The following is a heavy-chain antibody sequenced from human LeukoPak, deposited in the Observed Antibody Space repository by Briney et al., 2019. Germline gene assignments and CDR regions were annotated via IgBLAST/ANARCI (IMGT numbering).Heavy chain of an antibody. CDR3: ARGRPWIQLWLITNWFDP. CDR2: IYYSGTT. D-gene: IGHD5-18*01. Sequence: SETLSLTCTVSGGSISSGSYYWGWIRQPPGKGLEWIGSIYYSGTTYYNPSLKSRVTISVDTSKNQFSLKLSSVTAADTAVYYCARGRPWIQLWLITNWFDPWGQGTLVTVSS. V-gene: IGHV4-39*01. J-gene: IGHJ5*02. CDR1: GGSISSGSYY.